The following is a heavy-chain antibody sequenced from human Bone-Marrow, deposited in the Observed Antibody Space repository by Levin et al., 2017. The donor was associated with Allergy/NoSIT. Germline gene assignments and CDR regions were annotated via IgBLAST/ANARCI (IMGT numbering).Heavy chain of an antibody. V-gene: IGHV1-2*06. J-gene: IGHJ4*02. D-gene: IGHD1-1*01. CDR2: INPYNGGT. Sequence: GESLKISCKASGYTFRDFYIHWVRQAPGQGLEWMGRINPYNGGTHFAQKFQGRVTITTDTSISTAYMELSRMTFDDTAVYFCARKAWDDGQGVDYWGQGTLVTVSS. CDR1: GYTFRDFY. CDR3: ARKAWDDGQGVDY.